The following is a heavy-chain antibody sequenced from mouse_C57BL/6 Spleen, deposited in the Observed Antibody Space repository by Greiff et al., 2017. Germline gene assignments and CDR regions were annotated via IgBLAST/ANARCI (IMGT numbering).Heavy chain of an antibody. Sequence: QVQLKQSGAELVKPGASVKMSCKASGYTFTSYWITWVKQRPGQGLEWIGDIYPGSGSTNYNEKFKSKATLTVDTSSSTAYMQLSSLTSEDSAVYYCARRIQYPFYAMDYWGQGTSVTVSS. V-gene: IGHV1-55*01. CDR2: IYPGSGST. D-gene: IGHD5-1*01. J-gene: IGHJ4*01. CDR1: GYTFTSYW. CDR3: ARRIQYPFYAMDY.